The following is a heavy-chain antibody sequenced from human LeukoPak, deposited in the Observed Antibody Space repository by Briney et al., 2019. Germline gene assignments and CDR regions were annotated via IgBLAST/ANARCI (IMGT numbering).Heavy chain of an antibody. D-gene: IGHD5-12*01. CDR2: INHSGST. CDR1: GGSISSSNW. V-gene: IGHV4-4*02. J-gene: IGHJ4*02. Sequence: PSGTLSLTCAVSGGSISSSNWWSWVRQPPGKGLEWIGEINHSGSTNYNPSLKSRVTISVDTSKNQFSLKLSSVTAADTAVYYCARGGKGSGYSGYDNFDYWGQGTLVTVSS. CDR3: ARGGKGSGYSGYDNFDY.